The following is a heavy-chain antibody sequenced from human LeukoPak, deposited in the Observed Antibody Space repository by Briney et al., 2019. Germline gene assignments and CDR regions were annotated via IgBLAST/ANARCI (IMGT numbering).Heavy chain of an antibody. J-gene: IGHJ4*02. CDR2: ISNTET. V-gene: IGHV3-23*01. CDR3: AKDWIQFNRVFDCFDS. Sequence: GGSLRPSCATSGFPFETNAMSWVRQAPGKGLEWVATISNTETFYADSVTGRFTISRDNSKNTVNLQMNRLRVEDTAIYYCAKDWIQFNRVFDCFDSWGQGTLVTVSS. CDR1: GFPFETNA. D-gene: IGHD5-18*01.